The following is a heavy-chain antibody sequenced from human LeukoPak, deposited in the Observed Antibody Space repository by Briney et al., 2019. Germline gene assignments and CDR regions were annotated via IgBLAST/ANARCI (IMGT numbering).Heavy chain of an antibody. D-gene: IGHD2-2*01. CDR2: ISYDGSNK. CDR3: AREGGSYCSSTSCLSAFDP. Sequence: GGSLRLSCAASGFTFSSYGMHWVRQAPGKGLEWVAVISYDGSNKYYADSVKGRFTISRDNSKNTLYLQMNSLRAEDTAVYYCAREGGSYCSSTSCLSAFDPWGQGTLVTVSS. J-gene: IGHJ5*02. V-gene: IGHV3-30*03. CDR1: GFTFSSYG.